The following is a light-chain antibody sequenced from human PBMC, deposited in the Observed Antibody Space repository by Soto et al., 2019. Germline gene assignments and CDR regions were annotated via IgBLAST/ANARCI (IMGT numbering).Light chain of an antibody. CDR1: QTISSW. CDR3: QQYDNYPLT. Sequence: DIQMTQSPSTLSGSVGDRVTITCRASQTISSWLAWYQQKPGKAPELLIYAASTLQSGVPSRFSGSGSGTEFTLTISNLQPDDFATYYCQQYDNYPLTFGGGTKVDIK. V-gene: IGKV1-5*01. J-gene: IGKJ4*01. CDR2: AAS.